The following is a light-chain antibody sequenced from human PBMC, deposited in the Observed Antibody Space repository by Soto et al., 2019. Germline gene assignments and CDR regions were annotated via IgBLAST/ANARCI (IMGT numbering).Light chain of an antibody. CDR1: SSDVGGYNY. V-gene: IGLV2-11*01. CDR2: GVS. Sequence: QSVLTQPRSVSGSPGQSVTISCTGTSSDVGGYNYVSWYRQYPGKAPKLMIYGVSKRPSGVPDRFSGSTSGNTASLTISGLQAGDEADYYCCSYADSFTSYVFGTGSKAPS. CDR3: CSYADSFTSYV. J-gene: IGLJ1*01.